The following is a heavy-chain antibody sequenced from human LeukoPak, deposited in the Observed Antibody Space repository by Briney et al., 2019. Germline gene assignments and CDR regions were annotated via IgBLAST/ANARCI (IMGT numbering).Heavy chain of an antibody. CDR3: ARDLGTTVTTYHGY. CDR2: IYSGGST. CDR1: GFTVSSNY. V-gene: IGHV3-66*01. Sequence: GGSLRLSCAASGFTVSSNYMSWVRQAPGKGLEWVSVIYSGGSTYYADSVKGRFTISRDNSKNTLYLQMSSLRAEDTAVYYCARDLGTTVTTYHGYWGQGTLVTVSS. J-gene: IGHJ4*02. D-gene: IGHD4-11*01.